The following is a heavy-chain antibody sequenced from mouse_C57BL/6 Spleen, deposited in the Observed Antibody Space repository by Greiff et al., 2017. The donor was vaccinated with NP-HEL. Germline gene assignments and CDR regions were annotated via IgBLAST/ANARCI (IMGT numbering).Heavy chain of an antibody. CDR2: LWPGGGT. CDR1: GFSLTSYA. CDR3: ARSDYEAMDY. Sequence: VQLQQSGPGLVAPSQSLSITCTVSGFSLTSYAISWVRQPPGKGLEWLGVLWPGGGTNYNSALKSRLSISKDNYKSQVFLKMNSLQTDDTARYYCARSDYEAMDYWGQGTSVTVSS. J-gene: IGHJ4*01. V-gene: IGHV2-9-1*01.